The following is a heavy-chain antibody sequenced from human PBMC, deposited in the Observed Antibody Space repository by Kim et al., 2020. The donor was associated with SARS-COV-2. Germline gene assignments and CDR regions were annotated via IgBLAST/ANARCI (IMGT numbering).Heavy chain of an antibody. D-gene: IGHD2-2*01. CDR3: ARERVVGGVVPAAGYDY. J-gene: IGHJ4*02. Sequence: LKGRVTVSVDTSKNQFSLKLSSVTAADAAVYYCARERVVGGVVPAAGYDYWGQGTLVTVSS. V-gene: IGHV4-4*06.